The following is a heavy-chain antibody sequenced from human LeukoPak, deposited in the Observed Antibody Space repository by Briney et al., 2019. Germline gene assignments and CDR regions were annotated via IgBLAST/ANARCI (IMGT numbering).Heavy chain of an antibody. CDR3: ARHVIMVSTPLSFDV. V-gene: IGHV4-39*01. J-gene: IGHJ3*01. Sequence: SETLSLTCTVSGGSISSNNFYGGLIRQPPGKGLEWIGSIYSGGSTFYNPSLKSRVTLSVDTSKNQFSLKLSSVAAADTAVYYCARHVIMVSTPLSFDVWGQGTMVTVSS. CDR1: GGSISSNNFY. D-gene: IGHD5/OR15-5a*01. CDR2: IYSGGST.